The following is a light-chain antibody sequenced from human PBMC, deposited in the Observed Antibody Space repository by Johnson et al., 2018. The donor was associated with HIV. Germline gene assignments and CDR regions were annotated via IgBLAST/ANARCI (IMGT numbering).Light chain of an antibody. CDR2: ENH. CDR1: SSNIGSNY. J-gene: IGLJ1*01. V-gene: IGLV1-51*02. Sequence: QSVLTQPPSVSAAPGQKVTISCSGSSSNIGSNYVSWYQQLPGTAPKLLIYENHKRPSGIPDRFSGSKSGTSATLGITGLQTGDEADYYCGTWDSSLSAGGVFGTGTEVTVL. CDR3: GTWDSSLSAGGV.